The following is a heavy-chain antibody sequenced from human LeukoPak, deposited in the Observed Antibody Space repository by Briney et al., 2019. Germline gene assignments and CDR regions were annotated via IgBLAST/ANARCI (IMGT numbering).Heavy chain of an antibody. D-gene: IGHD3-22*01. Sequence: GRSLRLSCAASGFTFTNYVMHWVRQAPGKGLEWVAVISYDGSNKYYADSVKGRFTISRDNSKNTLYLQMNSLRAEDTAVYYCAKLQLSNSSGYHFDYWGQGTLVTVSS. V-gene: IGHV3-30*18. CDR2: ISYDGSNK. CDR1: GFTFTNYV. CDR3: AKLQLSNSSGYHFDY. J-gene: IGHJ4*02.